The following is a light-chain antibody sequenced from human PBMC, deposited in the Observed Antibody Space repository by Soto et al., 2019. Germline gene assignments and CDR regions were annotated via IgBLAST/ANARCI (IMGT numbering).Light chain of an antibody. V-gene: IGLV1-47*01. J-gene: IGLJ3*02. CDR1: SSNIGSNY. CDR3: AAWDDSLSGRV. CDR2: RNN. Sequence: VLTQPPSASGTPGQRVTISCSGSSSNIGSNYVYWYQQLPGTAPKLLIYRNNQRPSGVPDRFSGSKSGTSASLAISGLRSEDEADYYCAAWDDSLSGRVFGGGTKLTVL.